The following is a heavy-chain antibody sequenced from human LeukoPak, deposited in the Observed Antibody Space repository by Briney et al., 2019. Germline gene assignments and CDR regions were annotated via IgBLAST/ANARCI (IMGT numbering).Heavy chain of an antibody. J-gene: IGHJ4*02. CDR2: LSGNGGGT. CDR1: GFTFSSYA. Sequence: GGSLRLSCAASGFTFSSYAMSWVRQAPGKGLEWLSNLSGNGGGTSYADSVKGRFTISRDNSKNTLYLQMNSLKAEDTAVYYCSKDSFPGAKWGQGTLVTVSS. V-gene: IGHV3-23*01. CDR3: SKDSFPGAK. D-gene: IGHD2/OR15-2a*01.